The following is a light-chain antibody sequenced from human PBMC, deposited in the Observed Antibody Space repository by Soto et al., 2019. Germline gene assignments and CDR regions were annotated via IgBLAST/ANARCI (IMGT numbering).Light chain of an antibody. V-gene: IGKV3-15*01. CDR2: DTS. J-gene: IGKJ1*01. Sequence: EIVMTQSPATLSVSPGERATLSCRASQSVGSNLAWYRQKPGQAPRLLIYDTSTRATGIPARFSGSGSGTEFTLTISSLQSEDFAVYYCQHYNNWPRAFGQGTKVEFK. CDR3: QHYNNWPRA. CDR1: QSVGSN.